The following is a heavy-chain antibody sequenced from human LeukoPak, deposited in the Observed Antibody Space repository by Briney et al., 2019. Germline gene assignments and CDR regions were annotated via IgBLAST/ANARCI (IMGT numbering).Heavy chain of an antibody. CDR1: GGSFSGYY. CDR3: ARVPYCSSTSCYSYYYGMDV. V-gene: IGHV4-34*01. Sequence: PSETLSLTCAVYGGSFSGYYWSWIRQPPGKGLEWIGENNHSGSTNYNTSLKSRVPISVDTSKNQFSLKLSSVPAADTAVYYCARVPYCSSTSCYSYYYGMDVWGQGTTVTVSS. D-gene: IGHD2-2*01. CDR2: NNHSGST. J-gene: IGHJ6*02.